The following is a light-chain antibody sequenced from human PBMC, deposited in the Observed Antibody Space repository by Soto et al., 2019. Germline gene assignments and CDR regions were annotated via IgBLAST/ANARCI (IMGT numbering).Light chain of an antibody. CDR1: TSNIGRNY. CDR3: ASWDDSLNGDV. J-gene: IGLJ1*01. V-gene: IGLV1-47*01. CDR2: RNY. Sequence: QSVVTQPPSASGPPGQRVTITCSGITSNIGRNYVYWYRHLPGTAPKLLIYRNYQRPSGVPDRFSGSKSGTSASLAIGGLRSEDEAYYYCASWDDSLNGDVFGTGTKLTVL.